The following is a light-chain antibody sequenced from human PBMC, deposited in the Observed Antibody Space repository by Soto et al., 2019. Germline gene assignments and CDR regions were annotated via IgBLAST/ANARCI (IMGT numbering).Light chain of an antibody. CDR3: NSYTTANTYV. CDR1: SSVVGSYNR. V-gene: IGLV2-18*02. J-gene: IGLJ1*01. CDR2: EVS. Sequence: SVLTQPPSVSGSPGQSVAISCTGTSSVVGSYNRVSWYQQPPGTAPKLMIYEVSNRPSGVPDRFSGSKSGNTASLTISGLQAEDEADYYCNSYTTANTYVFGTGTKVTVL.